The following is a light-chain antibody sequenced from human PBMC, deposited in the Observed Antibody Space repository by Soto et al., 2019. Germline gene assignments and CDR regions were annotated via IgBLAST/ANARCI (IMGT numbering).Light chain of an antibody. CDR1: QSVSSDY. J-gene: IGKJ1*01. V-gene: IGKV3-20*01. Sequence: EIVLTQSPGTLSLSPGERATLSCRASQSVSSDYLAWYQQKHGQAPRLLIYGASSRATGIPDRFSGSGSGTDFTLTISRLEPEDFGVYYCQQYGSSPAFGQGTKVDIK. CDR3: QQYGSSPA. CDR2: GAS.